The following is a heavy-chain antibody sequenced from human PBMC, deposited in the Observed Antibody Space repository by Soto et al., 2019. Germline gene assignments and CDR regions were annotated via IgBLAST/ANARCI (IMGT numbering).Heavy chain of an antibody. V-gene: IGHV4-31*03. D-gene: IGHD6-25*01. Sequence: SETLSLTCTVSGGSISSGGYYWSWIRQHPGKSLEWIGYIYYSGSTYYNPSLKSRVTISVDTSKNQFSLKLSPVTAADTAVYYCARDLPSSGPGWFDPWGQGTLVTVSS. CDR1: GGSISSGGYY. CDR3: ARDLPSSGPGWFDP. CDR2: IYYSGST. J-gene: IGHJ5*02.